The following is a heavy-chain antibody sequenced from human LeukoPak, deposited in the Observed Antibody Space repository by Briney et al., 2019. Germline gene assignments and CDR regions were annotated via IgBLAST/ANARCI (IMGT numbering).Heavy chain of an antibody. CDR1: GFTFSSYE. CDR3: ARGGLITFSTAL. D-gene: IGHD3-16*01. J-gene: IGHJ4*02. CDR2: ISSSGSTI. V-gene: IGHV3-48*03. Sequence: HSGGSLRLSCAASGFTFSSYEMNWVRQAPGKGLGWVSYISSSGSTIYYADAVKGRFTISRDNAKNSLYLQMNSLRAEDTAVYYCARGGLITFSTALGGQGTLVTVSS.